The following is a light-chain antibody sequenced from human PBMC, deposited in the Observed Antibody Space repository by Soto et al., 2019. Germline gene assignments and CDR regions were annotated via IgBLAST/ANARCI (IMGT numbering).Light chain of an antibody. CDR2: GAS. Sequence: AIQMTQSPSSLSAAVGDRVTFTCRASQGIRNALGWFQQKPGKAPKLLMYGASILQSGVPARFSGRGSGTDFTLTISGLQPEDFATYYCLHDYSYPWTFGQGTKLEIK. V-gene: IGKV1-6*01. J-gene: IGKJ1*01. CDR3: LHDYSYPWT. CDR1: QGIRNA.